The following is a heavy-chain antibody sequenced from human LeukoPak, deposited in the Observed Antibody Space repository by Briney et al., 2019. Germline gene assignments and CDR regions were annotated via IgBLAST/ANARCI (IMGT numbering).Heavy chain of an antibody. V-gene: IGHV3-23*01. J-gene: IGHJ4*02. CDR2: ISGSGGSA. Sequence: GGSLRLSCAASGFTFSDYYMSWIRQAPGKGLEWVSAISGSGGSAYYADSVKGRFTISRDNSKNTLYLQMNSLRAEDTAVYYCAKRSVEWLLYFDYWGQGTLVTVSS. CDR1: GFTFSDYY. CDR3: AKRSVEWLLYFDY. D-gene: IGHD3-3*01.